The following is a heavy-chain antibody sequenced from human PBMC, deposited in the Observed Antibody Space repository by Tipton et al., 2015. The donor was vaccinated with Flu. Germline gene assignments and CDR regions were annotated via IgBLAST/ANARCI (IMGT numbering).Heavy chain of an antibody. CDR2: IYTSGNT. Sequence: TLSLTCTVSGGSLSSYYWSWIRQPAGKGLEWIGRIYTSGNTNYNPSLKSRLTMSVDASKKQFSLKLRSVTAADTAVYYCARGSGSGTFVIFDFWGQGTLGTVS. CDR3: ARGSGSGTFVIFDF. J-gene: IGHJ4*02. D-gene: IGHD3-10*01. CDR1: GGSLSSYY. V-gene: IGHV4-4*07.